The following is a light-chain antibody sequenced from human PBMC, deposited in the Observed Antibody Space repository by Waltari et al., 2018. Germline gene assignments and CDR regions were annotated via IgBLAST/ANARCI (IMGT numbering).Light chain of an antibody. Sequence: DIQMTQSPSSLSASVGDRVTITCRASQGISNYLAWYQQKPGKVPKLLIYAASTLQSGVPSRFSGSGSGTDFTLTISSQQPEDVATYYCQKYNSARWTFGQGTKVEIK. J-gene: IGKJ1*01. V-gene: IGKV1-27*01. CDR3: QKYNSARWT. CDR1: QGISNY. CDR2: AAS.